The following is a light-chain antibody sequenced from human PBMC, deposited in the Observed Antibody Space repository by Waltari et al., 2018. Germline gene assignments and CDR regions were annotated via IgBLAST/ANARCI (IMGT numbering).Light chain of an antibody. CDR1: DVAYFNL. CDR3: CSYAGGTSWV. J-gene: IGLJ3*02. CDR2: EGN. Sequence: QSALTQPASVSGSYGQSITISCGDVAYFNLVSWYQQQPGKAPKVIIYEGNKRPSGLSDRFSGSKSGNTASLTSSGLQADDQADYYCCSYAGGTSWVFGGGTKLTVL. V-gene: IGLV2-23*01.